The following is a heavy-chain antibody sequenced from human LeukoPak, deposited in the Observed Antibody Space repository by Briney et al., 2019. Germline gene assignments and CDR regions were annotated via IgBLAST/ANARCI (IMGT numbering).Heavy chain of an antibody. J-gene: IGHJ4*02. CDR1: GFTFSSYS. CDR2: ISSSSSYI. D-gene: IGHD4-23*01. CDR3: ARASELRWYLGNGFDY. Sequence: GASLRLSCAASGFTFSSYSMNWVRQAPGKGLEWVSSISSSSSYIYYADSVKGRFTISRDNAKNSLYLQMNSLRAEDTAVYYCARASELRWYLGNGFDYWGQGTLVTVSS. V-gene: IGHV3-21*01.